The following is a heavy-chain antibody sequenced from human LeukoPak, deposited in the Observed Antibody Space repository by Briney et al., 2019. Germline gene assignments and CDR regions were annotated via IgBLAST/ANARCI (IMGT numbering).Heavy chain of an antibody. J-gene: IGHJ6*02. D-gene: IGHD1-1*01. V-gene: IGHV3-74*01. CDR3: ARDRKTAGYYYGMDV. CDR2: INSDGSST. CDR1: GFTFSSYW. Sequence: GGSLRLSCAASGFTFSSYWMHWVRQAPGKGLVWVSRINSDGSSTSYADSVKGRFTISRDNAKNTLYLQMNSLRAEDTAVYYCARDRKTAGYYYGMDVWGQGTTVTVSS.